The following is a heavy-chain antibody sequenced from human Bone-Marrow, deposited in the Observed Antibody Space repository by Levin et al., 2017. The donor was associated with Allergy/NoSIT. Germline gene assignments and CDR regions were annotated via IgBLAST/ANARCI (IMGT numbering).Heavy chain of an antibody. CDR3: AKVDTAMVNLKTSYFDY. Sequence: PGESLKISCATSGFTFSSYGMHWVRQAPGKGLEWVAVISYDGSNKYYVDSVKGRFTISRDNSKNTLYLQMNSLRAEDTAVYYCAKVDTAMVNLKTSYFDYWGQGTLVTVSS. V-gene: IGHV3-30*18. D-gene: IGHD5-18*01. CDR2: ISYDGSNK. J-gene: IGHJ4*02. CDR1: GFTFSSYG.